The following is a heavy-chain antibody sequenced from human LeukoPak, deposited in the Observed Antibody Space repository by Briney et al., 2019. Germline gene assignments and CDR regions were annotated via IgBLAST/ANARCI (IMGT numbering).Heavy chain of an antibody. CDR1: GGSISSSSYY. J-gene: IGHJ5*02. CDR3: ARRIKSRYGHDWFDP. D-gene: IGHD2-2*01. Sequence: SETLSLTCTVSGGSISSSSYYWGWIRQPPGKGLEWIGSIYYSGSTYYNPSLKSRVTISVDTSKNQFSLKLSSVTAADTAVYYCARRIKSRYGHDWFDPWGQGALVTVSS. CDR2: IYYSGST. V-gene: IGHV4-39*01.